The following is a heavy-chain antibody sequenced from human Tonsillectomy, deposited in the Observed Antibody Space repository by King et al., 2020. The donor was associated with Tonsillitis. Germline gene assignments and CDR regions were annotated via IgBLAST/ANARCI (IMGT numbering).Heavy chain of an antibody. CDR2: ISPNSGGT. V-gene: IGHV1-2*02. J-gene: IGHJ3*02. D-gene: IGHD3-10*01. CDR3: AKIGTAYGAFDI. Sequence: VQLVESGAEVKKPGASVKVSCKGSGYTFTGYPMHWVREARGQGLEWMGVISPNSGGTNYAQMFQGRVTMTRDTSITTAYMELSGLRSDDTAVYYCAKIGTAYGAFDIWGQGTMVTVSS. CDR1: GYTFTGYP.